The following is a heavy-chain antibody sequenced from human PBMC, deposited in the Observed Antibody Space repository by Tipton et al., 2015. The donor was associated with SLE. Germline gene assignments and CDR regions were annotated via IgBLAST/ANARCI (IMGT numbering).Heavy chain of an antibody. V-gene: IGHV3-33*06. CDR1: GFTFSSYG. CDR2: IWYDGSNK. D-gene: IGHD6-19*01. CDR3: AKDKEAVAGLHWFDP. J-gene: IGHJ5*02. Sequence: RSLRLSCAASGFTFSSYGMHWVRQAPGKGLEWVAVIWYDGSNKYYADSVKGRFTISRDNSKNTLYLQMNSLRAEDTAVYYCAKDKEAVAGLHWFDPWGQGTLVTVSS.